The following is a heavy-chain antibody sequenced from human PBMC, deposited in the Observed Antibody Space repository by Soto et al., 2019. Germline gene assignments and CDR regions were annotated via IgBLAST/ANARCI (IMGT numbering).Heavy chain of an antibody. CDR3: ARDYAPVAGTHYYGMDV. J-gene: IGHJ6*02. CDR1: GYTFTSYY. D-gene: IGHD6-19*01. Sequence: ASVKVSCKASGYTFTSYYMHWVRQAPGQGLEWMGIIYPSGGSTSYVQKFQGRVTMTRDMSTSTVYMELSSLRSEDTAVYYCARDYAPVAGTHYYGMDVWGQGTTVTVSS. V-gene: IGHV1-46*01. CDR2: IYPSGGST.